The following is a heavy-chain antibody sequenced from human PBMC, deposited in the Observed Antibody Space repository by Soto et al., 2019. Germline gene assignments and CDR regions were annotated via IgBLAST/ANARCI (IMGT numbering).Heavy chain of an antibody. Sequence: EVQLLESGGGLVQPGGSLRLSCAASGFTFSSYAMSWVRQAPGKGLEWVSAISGSGGSTYYADSVKGRFTISRDNSKNTLSLQMNSLRAEDTAVYYCAKSPLEYYYYRDVWANRTTVTVSS. CDR1: GFTFSSYA. D-gene: IGHD1-1*01. CDR3: AKSPLEYYYYRDV. J-gene: IGHJ6*03. V-gene: IGHV3-23*01. CDR2: ISGSGGST.